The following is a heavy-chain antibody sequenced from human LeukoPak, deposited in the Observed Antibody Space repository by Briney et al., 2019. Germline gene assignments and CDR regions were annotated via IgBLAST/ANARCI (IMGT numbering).Heavy chain of an antibody. CDR3: ARRMGAFDI. D-gene: IGHD2-8*01. J-gene: IGHJ3*02. V-gene: IGHV3-74*01. Sequence: GGSLRLSCAASGFTFINYWMHWVRQAPGKGLVWVSRVNSDGSSTSYADSVKGRFTISRDNGMKTLYLQMNSLRAEDTAVYYCARRMGAFDIWGQGTMVTVSS. CDR2: VNSDGSST. CDR1: GFTFINYW.